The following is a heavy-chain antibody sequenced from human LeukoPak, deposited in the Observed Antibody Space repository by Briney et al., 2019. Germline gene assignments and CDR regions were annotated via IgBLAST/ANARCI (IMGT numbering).Heavy chain of an antibody. J-gene: IGHJ5*02. V-gene: IGHV4-59*01. D-gene: IGHD2-21*01. CDR1: GGSISSYY. Sequence: PSETLSLTCTVSGGSISSYYWSWIRQPPGKGLEWIGYIYYSGSTNYNPSLKSRVTISVDTSKNRFSLKLSSVTAADTAVYYCAREIAYCGGDCYSAHWFDPWGQGTLVTVSS. CDR2: IYYSGST. CDR3: AREIAYCGGDCYSAHWFDP.